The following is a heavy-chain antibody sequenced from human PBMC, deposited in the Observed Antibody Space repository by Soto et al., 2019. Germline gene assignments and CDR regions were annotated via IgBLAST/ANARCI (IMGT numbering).Heavy chain of an antibody. Sequence: QVQLQQWGAGLLKPSETLSLTCAVYGGSFSGYYWSWIRQPPGKGLEWIGEINHSGSTNYNPSLKSRVTISVDTSKNQFSLKLSSVTAADTAVYYCAYDSSGYYPGYWGQGTLVTVSS. J-gene: IGHJ4*02. V-gene: IGHV4-34*01. D-gene: IGHD3-22*01. CDR3: AYDSSGYYPGY. CDR2: INHSGST. CDR1: GGSFSGYY.